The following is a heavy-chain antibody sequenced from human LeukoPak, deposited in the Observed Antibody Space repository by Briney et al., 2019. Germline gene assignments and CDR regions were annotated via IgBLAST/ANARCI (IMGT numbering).Heavy chain of an antibody. CDR3: ARVVGGAYYDFWSGYWFDP. Sequence: GASVKVSCKASGYTFTSYGISWVRQAPGQGLEWMGWVSAYNGNTNYAQKLQGRVTMTTDTSTSTAYMELRSLRSDDTAVYYCARVVGGAYYDFWSGYWFDPWGQGTLVTVSS. CDR2: VSAYNGNT. V-gene: IGHV1-18*01. CDR1: GYTFTSYG. D-gene: IGHD3-3*01. J-gene: IGHJ5*02.